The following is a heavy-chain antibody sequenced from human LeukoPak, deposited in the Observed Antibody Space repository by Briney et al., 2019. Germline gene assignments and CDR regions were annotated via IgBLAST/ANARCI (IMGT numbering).Heavy chain of an antibody. D-gene: IGHD1-26*01. V-gene: IGHV3-30*03. CDR2: ISYDGSNK. CDR3: ARDSPRGYQLLPDAFDI. Sequence: GGSLRLSCAASGFTFSSYGMHWVRQAPGKGLEWVAVISYDGSNKYYADSVKGRFTISRDNSKNTLYLQMNSLRAEDTAVYYCARDSPRGYQLLPDAFDIWGQGTMVTVSS. J-gene: IGHJ3*02. CDR1: GFTFSSYG.